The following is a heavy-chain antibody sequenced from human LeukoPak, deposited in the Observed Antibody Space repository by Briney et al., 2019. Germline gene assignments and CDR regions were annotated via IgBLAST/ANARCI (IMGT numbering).Heavy chain of an antibody. V-gene: IGHV1-69*05. CDR1: GGTFSSYA. CDR3: ARVQYQLLSNYYYFYMDV. D-gene: IGHD2-2*01. J-gene: IGHJ6*03. CDR2: IIPIFGTA. Sequence: SVKVSCKASGGTFSSYAISWVRQAPGQGLEWMGRIIPIFGTANYAQKFQGRVTITTDESTSTAYMELSSLRSEDTAVYYCARVQYQLLSNYYYFYMDVWGKGTTVTVSS.